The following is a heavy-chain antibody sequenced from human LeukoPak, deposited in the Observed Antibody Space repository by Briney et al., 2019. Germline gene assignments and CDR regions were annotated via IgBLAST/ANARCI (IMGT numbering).Heavy chain of an antibody. CDR2: INHSGST. Sequence: SETLSLTCAVYGGSFSGYYWSWIRQPPGKGLEWIGEINHSGSTNYNPSLKSRVTISVDTSKNQFSLKLSSVTAADTAVYYCARGNSQGSWYDDWGQGTLVTVSS. J-gene: IGHJ5*02. V-gene: IGHV4-34*01. CDR1: GGSFSGYY. CDR3: ARGNSQGSWYDD.